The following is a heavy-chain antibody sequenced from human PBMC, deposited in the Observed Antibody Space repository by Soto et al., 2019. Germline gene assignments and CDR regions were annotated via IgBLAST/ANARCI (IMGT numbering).Heavy chain of an antibody. J-gene: IGHJ6*03. D-gene: IGHD6-25*01. CDR1: GYTFTSYG. CDR3: ATANYYYYMDV. Sequence: GASVKVSCKASGYTFTSYGICWVRQAPGQGLEWMGGISPEDGDTNYAQRFQGRVTMTTDTSTDTAYMELSSLRSEDTAVYYCATANYYYYMDVWGKGTTVTV. V-gene: IGHV1-18*01. CDR2: ISPEDGDT.